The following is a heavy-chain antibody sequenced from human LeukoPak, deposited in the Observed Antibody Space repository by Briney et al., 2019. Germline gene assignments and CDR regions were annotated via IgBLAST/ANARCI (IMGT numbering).Heavy chain of an antibody. Sequence: SETLSLTCTVSGDSMSDYFWTWIRQPPGKGLEWIGSIYYSGSTYYNPSLKSRVTISVDTSKNQFSLKLSSVTAADTAVYYCARDAIAAAGTFLAFDIWGQGTMVTVSS. CDR3: ARDAIAAAGTFLAFDI. V-gene: IGHV4-38-2*02. CDR1: GDSMSDYF. D-gene: IGHD6-13*01. CDR2: IYYSGST. J-gene: IGHJ3*02.